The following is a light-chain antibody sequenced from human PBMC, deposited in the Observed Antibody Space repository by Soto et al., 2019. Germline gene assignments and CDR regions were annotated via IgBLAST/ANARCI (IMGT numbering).Light chain of an antibody. V-gene: IGKV3-15*01. Sequence: EIVMTQSPATLSVSPGERATLSCRASQSVSSNLAWYQQKTGQAPRLLIYGASPRATGIPARFSGSGSGTEFTLTIRSLQSEDFAVYSCQQYHNWSVSWTFGQGTTVDI. CDR1: QSVSSN. J-gene: IGKJ1*01. CDR2: GAS. CDR3: QQYHNWSVSWT.